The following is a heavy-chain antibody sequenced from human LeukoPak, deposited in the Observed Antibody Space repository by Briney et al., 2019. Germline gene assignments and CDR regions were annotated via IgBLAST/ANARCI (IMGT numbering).Heavy chain of an antibody. CDR1: GGSTSSYY. D-gene: IGHD6-6*01. Sequence: PSETLSLTCTVSGGSTSSYYWSWIRQPPGKGLEWIGYIYYSGSTNYNPSLKSRVTISVDTSKNQFSLKLSSVTAADTAVYYCARVSSSSSGYYYYYYMDVWGKGTTVTVSS. V-gene: IGHV4-59*01. CDR2: IYYSGST. J-gene: IGHJ6*03. CDR3: ARVSSSSSGYYYYYYMDV.